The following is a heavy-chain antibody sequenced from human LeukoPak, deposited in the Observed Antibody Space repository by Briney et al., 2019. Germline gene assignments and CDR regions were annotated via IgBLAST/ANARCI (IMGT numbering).Heavy chain of an antibody. Sequence: SETLSLTCAVYGGSFSGYYWSWIRQPPGKGLEWIGEINHSGSTNYNPSLKSRVTISVDTSKNQFSLKLSSVTAADTAVYYCARGIYSGYDRSFDCWGQGTLVTVSS. CDR2: INHSGST. D-gene: IGHD5-12*01. CDR3: ARGIYSGYDRSFDC. V-gene: IGHV4-34*01. J-gene: IGHJ4*02. CDR1: GGSFSGYY.